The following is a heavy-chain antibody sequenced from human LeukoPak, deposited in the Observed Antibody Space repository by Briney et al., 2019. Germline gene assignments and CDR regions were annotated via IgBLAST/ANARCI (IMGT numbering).Heavy chain of an antibody. CDR2: ISYDGSNK. CDR3: ARVSRESYFDY. D-gene: IGHD3-3*02. CDR1: GFTFSSYA. J-gene: IGHJ4*02. V-gene: IGHV3-30-3*01. Sequence: GGSLRLSCAASGFTFSSYAMHWVRQAPGKGLEWVAVISYDGSNKYYADSVKGRFTISRDNSKNTLYLQMNSQRAEDTAVYYCARVSRESYFDYWGQGTLVTVSS.